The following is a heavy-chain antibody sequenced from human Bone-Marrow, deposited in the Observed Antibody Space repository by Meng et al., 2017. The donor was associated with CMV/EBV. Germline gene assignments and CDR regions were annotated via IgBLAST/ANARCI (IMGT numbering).Heavy chain of an antibody. CDR2: ISYDGSNK. V-gene: IGHV3-30*04. Sequence: GESLKISCAASGFTFSSYAMHWVRQAPGKGLEWVAVISYDGSNKYYADSVKGRFTISRDNSKNTLYLQMNSLRAEDTAVYYCARPYSPTRGAFDIWGQGTMVTVSS. D-gene: IGHD2-21*01. CDR1: GFTFSSYA. J-gene: IGHJ3*02. CDR3: ARPYSPTRGAFDI.